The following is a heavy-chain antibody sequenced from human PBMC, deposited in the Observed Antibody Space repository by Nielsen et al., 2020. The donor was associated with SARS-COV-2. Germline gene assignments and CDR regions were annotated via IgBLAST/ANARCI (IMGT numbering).Heavy chain of an antibody. CDR1: GYTFTSYA. Sequence: ASVKVSCKASGYTFTSYAMSWVRQAPGQGLEWMGWINTNTRIPTYAQGFTGRFVFSLDTSVRTAYLQISSLKTEDTAVYYCARAPSITIFGVVNNFDYWGQGTLVTVSS. CDR2: INTNTRIP. V-gene: IGHV7-4-1*02. J-gene: IGHJ4*02. D-gene: IGHD3-3*01. CDR3: ARAPSITIFGVVNNFDY.